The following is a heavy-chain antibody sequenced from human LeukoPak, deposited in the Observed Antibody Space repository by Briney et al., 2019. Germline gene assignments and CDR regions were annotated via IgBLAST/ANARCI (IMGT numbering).Heavy chain of an antibody. CDR3: ARGDNDFWSGYYYYYMDV. V-gene: IGHV4-59*01. Sequence: SETLSLTCTVSGGSISSYYWSWIRQPPPEALEWIGYIYYSGSTNYNTSLKSRVTISVDTSKNQFSLKLSSVTAADTAVYYCARGDNDFWSGYYYYYMDVWGKGTTVTVSS. CDR2: IYYSGST. D-gene: IGHD3-3*01. CDR1: GGSISSYY. J-gene: IGHJ6*03.